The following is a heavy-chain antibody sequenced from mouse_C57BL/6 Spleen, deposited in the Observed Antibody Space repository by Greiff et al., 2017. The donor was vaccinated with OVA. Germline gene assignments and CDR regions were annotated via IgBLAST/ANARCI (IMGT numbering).Heavy chain of an antibody. D-gene: IGHD1-1*01. J-gene: IGHJ4*01. CDR2: IYPGDGDT. CDR3: ARWDYYYGSSYDAMDY. Sequence: QVQLKESGAELVKPGASVKISCKASGYAFSSYWMNWVKQRPGKGLEWIGQIYPGDGDTNYNGKFKGKATLTADKSSSTAYMQLSSLTSEDSAVYFCARWDYYYGSSYDAMDYWGQGTSVTVSS. V-gene: IGHV1-80*01. CDR1: GYAFSSYW.